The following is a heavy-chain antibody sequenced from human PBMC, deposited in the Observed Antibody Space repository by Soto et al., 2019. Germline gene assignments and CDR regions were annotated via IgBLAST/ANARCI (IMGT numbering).Heavy chain of an antibody. D-gene: IGHD6-19*01. CDR3: AKLSRAYSSGWYFDY. CDR2: ISGSGGST. V-gene: IGHV3-23*01. J-gene: IGHJ4*02. CDR1: GFTFSSYA. Sequence: PGGSLRLSCAASGFTFSSYAMSWVRQAPGKGLEWVSAISGSGGSTYYADSVKGRFTISRDNSKNTLYLQMNSLRAEDTAVYYCAKLSRAYSSGWYFDYWGQGTLVTVSS.